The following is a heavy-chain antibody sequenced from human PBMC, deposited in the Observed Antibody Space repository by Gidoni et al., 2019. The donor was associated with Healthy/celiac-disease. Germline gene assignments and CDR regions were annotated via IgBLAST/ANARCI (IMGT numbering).Heavy chain of an antibody. D-gene: IGHD6-19*01. Sequence: EVQLVESGGGLVQPGRSLRLSCTASGFTFGDYAMSWVRQAPGKGLEWVGFIRSKAYGGTTEYAASVKGRFTISRDDSKSIAYLQMNSLKTEDTAVYYCTRAGISSGWYVGWFDPWGQGTLVTVSS. CDR3: TRAGISSGWYVGWFDP. J-gene: IGHJ5*02. CDR2: IRSKAYGGTT. V-gene: IGHV3-49*04. CDR1: GFTFGDYA.